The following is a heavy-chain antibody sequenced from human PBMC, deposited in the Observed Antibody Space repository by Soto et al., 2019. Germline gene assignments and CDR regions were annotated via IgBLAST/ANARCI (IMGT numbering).Heavy chain of an antibody. CDR1: GGTFSSYA. CDR3: ARDATSYYYDSSGSLDY. D-gene: IGHD3-22*01. J-gene: IGHJ4*02. V-gene: IGHV1-46*01. CDR2: INPSGGST. Sequence: ASVKVSCKASGGTFSSYAISWVRQAPGQGLEWMGIINPSGGSTSYAQKFQGRVTMTRDTSTSTVYMELSSLRSEDTAVYYCARDATSYYYDSSGSLDYWGQGTLVTVSS.